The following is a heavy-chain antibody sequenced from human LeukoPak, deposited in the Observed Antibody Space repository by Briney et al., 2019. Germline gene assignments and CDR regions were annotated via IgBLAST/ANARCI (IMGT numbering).Heavy chain of an antibody. Sequence: PGGSLRLSCAASGFTFSSYAMSWVRRAPGKGLEWVSAISGSGGSTYYADSVKGRFTISRDNSKNTLYLQMNSLRAEDTAVYYCAKSPYMVRGVNYWFDPWGQGTLVTVSS. CDR3: AKSPYMVRGVNYWFDP. D-gene: IGHD3-10*01. V-gene: IGHV3-23*01. J-gene: IGHJ5*02. CDR2: ISGSGGST. CDR1: GFTFSSYA.